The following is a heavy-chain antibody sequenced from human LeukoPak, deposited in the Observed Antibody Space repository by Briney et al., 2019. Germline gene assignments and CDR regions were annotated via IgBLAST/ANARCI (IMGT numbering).Heavy chain of an antibody. CDR2: IYSGGST. D-gene: IGHD6-13*01. J-gene: IGHJ4*02. V-gene: IGHV3-66*04. CDR1: GFTVSSNY. CDR3: ARRYSSSWYYDY. Sequence: GGSLRLSCAASGFTVSSNYMSWVRQAPGKGLEWVSVIYSGGSTYYADSVKGRFTISRDNSKNTLYLQMNSLRAEDTAVYYCARRYSSSWYYDYWGQGTLVTVSP.